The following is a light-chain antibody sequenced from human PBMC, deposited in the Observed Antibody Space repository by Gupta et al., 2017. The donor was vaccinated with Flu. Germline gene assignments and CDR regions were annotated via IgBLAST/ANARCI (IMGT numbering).Light chain of an antibody. CDR1: SSNSGNNY. Sequence: QSLFRQPPSVSASPAQKVTITCSGSSSNSGNNYAAWYQQLPGGAPKILIVQGQKRPSGSPDRFSGSKSGTSATLAITGLQTGDEDEYACGTWDNRLGVVVFGGGTKLTVL. J-gene: IGLJ3*02. V-gene: IGLV1-51*02. CDR3: GTWDNRLGVVV. CDR2: QGQ.